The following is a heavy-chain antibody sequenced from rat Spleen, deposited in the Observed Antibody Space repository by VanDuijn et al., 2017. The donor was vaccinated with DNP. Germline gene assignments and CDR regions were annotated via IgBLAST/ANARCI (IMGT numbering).Heavy chain of an antibody. CDR2: ISYDGSRT. V-gene: IGHV5-7*01. CDR1: GFTFSDYA. CDR3: ATLGFDY. Sequence: EVYLVESGGGLEQPGRSLKLSCAASGFTFSDYAMAWVRQAPKKGLEWVATISYDGSRTYYRDSVKGRFTISRDNAKNTQYLQMDSLRSEDTATYYCATLGFDYWGQGVMVTVSS. J-gene: IGHJ2*01.